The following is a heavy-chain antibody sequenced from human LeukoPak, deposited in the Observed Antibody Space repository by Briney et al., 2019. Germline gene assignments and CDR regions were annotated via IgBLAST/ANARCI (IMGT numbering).Heavy chain of an antibody. CDR3: AGGGSGSPDFDY. D-gene: IGHD3-10*01. CDR1: GGSISSYY. V-gene: IGHV4-59*01. Sequence: PSETLSLTCTVSGGSISSYYWSWIRQPPGKGLEWSGYIYYSGSTNYNPSLKSRVTISVDTSKNQFSLKLSSVTAADTAVYYCAGGGSGSPDFDYWGQGTLVTVSS. J-gene: IGHJ4*02. CDR2: IYYSGST.